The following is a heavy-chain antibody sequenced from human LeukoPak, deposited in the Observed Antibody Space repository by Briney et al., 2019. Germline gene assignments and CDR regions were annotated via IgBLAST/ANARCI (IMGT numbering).Heavy chain of an antibody. Sequence: GASVKVSCKASGYTFSSYDINWVRQATGQGLEWMGWMNPNSGNTGYTQKFQGRVTMTRNTSISTAYMELSSLRSEDTAVYYCARGNLLWLHAFDIWGQGTMVTVSS. CDR1: GYTFSSYD. CDR2: MNPNSGNT. D-gene: IGHD3-10*01. J-gene: IGHJ3*02. V-gene: IGHV1-8*01. CDR3: ARGNLLWLHAFDI.